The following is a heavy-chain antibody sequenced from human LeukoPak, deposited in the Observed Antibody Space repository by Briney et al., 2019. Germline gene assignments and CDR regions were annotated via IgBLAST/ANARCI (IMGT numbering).Heavy chain of an antibody. Sequence: GGSLRLSCAASGFTFSSYSMNWVRQAPGKGLKWVSSISSSSSYIYYADSVKGRFTISRDNAKNSLYLQMNSLRAEDTAVYYCASNSYDSSGYYYSWGQGTLVTVSS. V-gene: IGHV3-21*01. D-gene: IGHD3-22*01. CDR3: ASNSYDSSGYYYS. CDR2: ISSSSSYI. CDR1: GFTFSSYS. J-gene: IGHJ4*02.